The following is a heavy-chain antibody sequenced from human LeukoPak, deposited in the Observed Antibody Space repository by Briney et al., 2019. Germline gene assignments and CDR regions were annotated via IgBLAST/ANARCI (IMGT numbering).Heavy chain of an antibody. Sequence: GGSLRLSCAASGFTVSSNYMNWVRQAPGKGLEWVSAISYDGKNIHYADSVKGRFTISRDNSRNTVYLQMNSLRVEDTAVYYCARTYSRESGCDFVFHYWGQGTRVTVSS. CDR3: ARTYSRESGCDFVFHY. J-gene: IGHJ4*02. D-gene: IGHD5-12*01. CDR2: ISYDGKNI. V-gene: IGHV3-33*08. CDR1: GFTVSSNY.